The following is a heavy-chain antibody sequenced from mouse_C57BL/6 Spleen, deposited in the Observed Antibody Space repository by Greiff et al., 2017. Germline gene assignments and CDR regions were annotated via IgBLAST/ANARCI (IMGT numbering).Heavy chain of an antibody. Sequence: VQLQQSGAELVRPGTSVKVSCKASGYAFTNYLIEWVKQRPGQGLEWIGVINPGSGGTNYNEKFKGKATLTADKSSSTAYMQLSSLTSEDSAVYFCARNYGSRWYVDGWGTGTTVTVAS. CDR1: GYAFTNYL. CDR2: INPGSGGT. J-gene: IGHJ1*03. D-gene: IGHD1-1*01. V-gene: IGHV1-54*01. CDR3: ARNYGSRWYVDG.